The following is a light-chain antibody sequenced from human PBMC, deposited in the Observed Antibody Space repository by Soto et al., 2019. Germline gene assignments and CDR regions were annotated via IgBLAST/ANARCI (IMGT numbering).Light chain of an antibody. V-gene: IGKV3-20*01. CDR1: QSISGNY. J-gene: IGKJ3*01. Sequence: ELVLTQSPDSLSLSPGEGATLSCWASQSISGNYLAWYQQKPGRAPRLLIYGASNSATGIPDRFRGSGSGTDFSLTITRLVHEDFAVYYGQPYGRSAIFTLGPGTTV. CDR2: GAS. CDR3: QPYGRSAIFT.